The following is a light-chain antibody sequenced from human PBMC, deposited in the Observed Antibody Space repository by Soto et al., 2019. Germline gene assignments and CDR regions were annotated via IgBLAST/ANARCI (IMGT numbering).Light chain of an antibody. J-gene: IGKJ2*01. CDR1: QSINNW. CDR2: EAS. V-gene: IGKV1-5*03. Sequence: DIQMTQSPSTLSASVGDRVTITCRASQSINNWLAWYQQKPGKAPKLLIYEASSLLSGVPSRCSGSGSGTEFTLTISSLQTDDFAAYYCQQYDSDSSTFGQGTKLDI. CDR3: QQYDSDSST.